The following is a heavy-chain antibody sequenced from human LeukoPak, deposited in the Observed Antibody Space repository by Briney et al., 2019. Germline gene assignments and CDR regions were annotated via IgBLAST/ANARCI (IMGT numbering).Heavy chain of an antibody. V-gene: IGHV4-59*01. CDR1: GGSISGYH. J-gene: IGHJ4*02. CDR2: IYYSGSSGST. D-gene: IGHD2-15*01. CDR3: AGWRKGGDY. Sequence: PSETLSLTCSVSGGSISGYHWSWIRQPPGKGLEWIGYIYYSGSSGSTNYNPSLKSRVTISVDTSRNQFSLNLNSVTAADTAVYSWAGWRKGGDYGGQGTWVT.